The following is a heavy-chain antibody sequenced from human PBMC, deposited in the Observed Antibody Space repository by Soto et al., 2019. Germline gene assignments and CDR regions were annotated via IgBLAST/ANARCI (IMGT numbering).Heavy chain of an antibody. CDR1: GFTFSSYG. Sequence: QVQLVESGGGVVQPGRSLRLSCAASGFTFSSYGMHWVRQAPGKGLEWVAVISYDGSNKYYADSVKGRFTISRDNSKNTLYLQMDSLRAEDTAVYYCAKSLPDIVVVPADIGVGGVPVAFDIWGQGTMVTVSS. V-gene: IGHV3-30*18. CDR2: ISYDGSNK. J-gene: IGHJ3*02. CDR3: AKSLPDIVVVPADIGVGGVPVAFDI. D-gene: IGHD2-2*01.